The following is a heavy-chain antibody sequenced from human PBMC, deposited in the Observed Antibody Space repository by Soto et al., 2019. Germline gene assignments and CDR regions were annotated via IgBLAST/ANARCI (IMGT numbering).Heavy chain of an antibody. Sequence: SQTLSLTCAISGDSVSSNSAAWNWIRQSPSRGLEWLGRTYYRSKWYNDYAVSVKSRITINPDTSKNQFSLQLNSVTPEETAVYSCARRRGRSIWYSLWFGSDMDLSGQGATVTVSS. V-gene: IGHV6-1*01. J-gene: IGHJ6*02. D-gene: IGHD6-13*01. CDR1: GDSVSSNSAA. CDR2: TYYRSKWYN. CDR3: ARRRGRSIWYSLWFGSDMDL.